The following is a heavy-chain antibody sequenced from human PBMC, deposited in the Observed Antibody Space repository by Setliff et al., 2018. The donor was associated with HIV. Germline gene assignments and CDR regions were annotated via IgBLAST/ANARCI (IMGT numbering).Heavy chain of an antibody. Sequence: GGSLRLSCAASGFTFSTYSMNWVRQAPGKGLEWISYISSSSSTIYYADSVKGRFTISRDNAKNSLYLQMNSLRAEDTAVYYCASARIPTDGTSTSLDFWGQGALVTVSS. CDR1: GFTFSTYS. D-gene: IGHD1-1*01. CDR2: ISSSSSTI. CDR3: ASARIPTDGTSTSLDF. J-gene: IGHJ4*02. V-gene: IGHV3-48*01.